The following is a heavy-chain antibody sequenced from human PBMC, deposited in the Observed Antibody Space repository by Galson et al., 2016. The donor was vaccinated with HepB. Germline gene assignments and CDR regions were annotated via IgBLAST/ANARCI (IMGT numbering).Heavy chain of an antibody. J-gene: IGHJ4*02. CDR3: ARLGRDYGVPHRIDF. V-gene: IGHV4-59*01. CDR2: IYDSGST. CDR1: GGSINDYF. D-gene: IGHD4-17*01. Sequence: ETLSLTCTVSGGSINDYFWSWIRQTPGKRLEWIGYIYDSGSTNYNPSLKSRVTKSVDTSKNQFSLRLTSVTAADTAIYYCARLGRDYGVPHRIDFWGQGTLVTVSS.